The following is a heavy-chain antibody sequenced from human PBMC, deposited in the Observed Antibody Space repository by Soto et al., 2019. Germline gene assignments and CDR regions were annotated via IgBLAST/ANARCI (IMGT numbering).Heavy chain of an antibody. CDR3: AGRNFDT. Sequence: GGSLRLSCAASGFTFGNYWMHWVRQGPGKGLEWVANIKEDGSEKFYLDSVKGRFTISRDNAKSSLYLQMNSLRAEETAVYYCAGRNFDTWGQGTLVTVSS. V-gene: IGHV3-7*05. CDR1: GFTFGNYW. J-gene: IGHJ4*02. CDR2: IKEDGSEK.